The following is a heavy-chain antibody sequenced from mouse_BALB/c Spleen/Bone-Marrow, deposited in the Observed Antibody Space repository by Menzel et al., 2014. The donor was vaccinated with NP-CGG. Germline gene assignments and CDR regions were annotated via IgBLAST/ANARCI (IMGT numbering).Heavy chain of an antibody. CDR3: ARNPYGNYAMDY. CDR1: GFSLTTYG. D-gene: IGHD2-10*02. Sequence: VQLQQSGPGLVAPSQRLSIPCTVSGFSLTTYGVHWVRQPPGKGLEWLVVIWSDGNTTYNSALKSRLSISKDNSKSQVFLKMNSLQTDDTAMYYCARNPYGNYAMDYWGQGTSVTVSS. CDR2: IWSDGNT. V-gene: IGHV2-6*02. J-gene: IGHJ4*01.